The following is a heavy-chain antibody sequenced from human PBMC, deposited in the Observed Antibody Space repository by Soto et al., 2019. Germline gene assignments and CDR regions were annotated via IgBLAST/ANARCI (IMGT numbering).Heavy chain of an antibody. CDR3: ARDLEYSSSSGWVYYFDY. CDR1: GGSISSYY. Sequence: SETLSLTCTVSGGSISSYYWSWIRQPPGKGLEWIGYIYYSGSTYYNPSLKSRVTISVDTSKNQFSLKLSSVTAADTAVYYCARDLEYSSSSGWVYYFDYWGQGTLVTVSS. D-gene: IGHD6-6*01. V-gene: IGHV4-59*12. CDR2: IYYSGST. J-gene: IGHJ4*02.